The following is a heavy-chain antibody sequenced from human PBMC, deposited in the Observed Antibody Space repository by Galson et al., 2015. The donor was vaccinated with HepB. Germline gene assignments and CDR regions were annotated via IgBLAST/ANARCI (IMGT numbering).Heavy chain of an antibody. CDR1: GYSFTTYD. V-gene: IGHV1-8*01. CDR3: ARLTVAPTLKGFYYGSDV. CDR2: MNPSSGNT. J-gene: IGHJ6*02. D-gene: IGHD7-27*01. Sequence: SVKVSCKASGYSFTTYDINWVRQASGQGLEWMGWMNPSSGNTGYAQKFRGRVTMTRNISISTAYMALSSLRSEDTALYYCARLTVAPTLKGFYYGSDVWGRGTTVTVSS.